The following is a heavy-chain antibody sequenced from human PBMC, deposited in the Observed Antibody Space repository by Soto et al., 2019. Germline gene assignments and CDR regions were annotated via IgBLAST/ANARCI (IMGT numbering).Heavy chain of an antibody. D-gene: IGHD6-19*01. V-gene: IGHV3-33*01. CDR1: GFTFSSYG. J-gene: IGHJ4*02. CDR2: IWYDGSNK. Sequence: GGSLRLSSAASGFTFSSYGMHWVRQAPGKGLEWVAVIWYDGSNKYYADSVKGRFTISRDNSKNTLYLQMNSLRAEDTAVYYCARDEMFVRAWLVSPICYWGQGTLVTVSS. CDR3: ARDEMFVRAWLVSPICY.